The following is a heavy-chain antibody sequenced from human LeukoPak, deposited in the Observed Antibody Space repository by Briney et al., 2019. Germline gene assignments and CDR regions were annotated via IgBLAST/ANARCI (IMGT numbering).Heavy chain of an antibody. CDR1: GGSFSGYY. V-gene: IGHV4-34*01. CDR3: ATRARYGSGSYYEN. J-gene: IGHJ4*02. Sequence: PSETLSLTCAVYGGSFSGYYWSWIRQPPGKGLEWIGEINHTGSTSYNPSLKSRVTISVDTSKNQFSLKLSSVTAADTAVYYCATRARYGSGSYYENWGQGTLVTVSS. D-gene: IGHD3-10*01. CDR2: INHTGST.